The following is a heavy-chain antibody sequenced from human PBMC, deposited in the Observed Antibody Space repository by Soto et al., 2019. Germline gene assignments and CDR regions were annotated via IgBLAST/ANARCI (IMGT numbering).Heavy chain of an antibody. CDR3: TRLYVLRYFDWLSKTVKDRQAKYYYYGMDV. Sequence: PGGSLRLSCTASGFTFGDYAMSWFRQAPGKGLEWVGFIRSKAYGGTTEYAASVKGRFTISRDDSKSIAYLQMNSLKTEDTAVYYCTRLYVLRYFDWLSKTVKDRQAKYYYYGMDVWGQGTTVTVSS. D-gene: IGHD3-9*01. V-gene: IGHV3-49*03. CDR2: IRSKAYGGTT. CDR1: GFTFGDYA. J-gene: IGHJ6*02.